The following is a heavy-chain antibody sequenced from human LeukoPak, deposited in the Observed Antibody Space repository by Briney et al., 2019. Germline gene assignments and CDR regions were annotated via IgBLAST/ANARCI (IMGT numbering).Heavy chain of an antibody. D-gene: IGHD4-23*01. CDR2: IYTSGST. V-gene: IGHV4-61*02. J-gene: IGHJ5*02. CDR3: ARGKDP. CDR1: GGSISSGSYY. Sequence: SETLSLTCTVSGGSISSGSYYWCWIRQPAGKGLEWIGRIYTSGSTNYNPSLKSRVTISVDTSKNQFSLKLSSVTAADTAVYYCARGKDPWGQGTLVTVSS.